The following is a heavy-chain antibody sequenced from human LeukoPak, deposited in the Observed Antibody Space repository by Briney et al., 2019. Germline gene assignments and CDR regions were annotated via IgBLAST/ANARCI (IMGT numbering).Heavy chain of an antibody. D-gene: IGHD1-26*01. Sequence: PSETLSLTCTVSGGSISSSSYHWGWVRQPPGRGLEYIGNVYYSGSTYYNPSLKSRDTISVDTSKNQFSLKLISVTAADTAVYYCARHSGSSYAAFDIWGQGTMVTVSS. CDR1: GGSISSSSYH. CDR2: VYYSGST. CDR3: ARHSGSSYAAFDI. J-gene: IGHJ3*02. V-gene: IGHV4-39*01.